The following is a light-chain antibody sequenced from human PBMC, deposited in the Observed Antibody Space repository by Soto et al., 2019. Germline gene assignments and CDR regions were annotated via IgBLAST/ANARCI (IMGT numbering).Light chain of an antibody. CDR1: QSISKY. CDR2: AAS. Sequence: DIQMTQSPSSLSASVGDRLTISCRASQSISKYLNWYRQKPGKAPKLLIYAASILQSGVPSRFSGSGSGTDFTLTISSLQPDDSATYYCQQTYSTPYAFGQGTKLEIK. V-gene: IGKV1-39*01. CDR3: QQTYSTPYA. J-gene: IGKJ2*01.